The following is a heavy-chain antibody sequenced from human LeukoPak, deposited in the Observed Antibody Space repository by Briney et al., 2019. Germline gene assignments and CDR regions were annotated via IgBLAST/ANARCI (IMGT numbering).Heavy chain of an antibody. CDR2: IRGSGGST. D-gene: IGHD3-22*01. V-gene: IGHV3-23*01. CDR1: GFTFSSYA. CDR3: ANWAVVITPRYYFDY. Sequence: GGTLRLSCAASGFTFSSYAMSWVRQAPGKGLEWISAIRGSGGSTYYADSVKGRFTISRDNSKNPLYLQMNSLRAEDTAVYYCANWAVVITPRYYFDYWGQGTLVTVSS. J-gene: IGHJ4*02.